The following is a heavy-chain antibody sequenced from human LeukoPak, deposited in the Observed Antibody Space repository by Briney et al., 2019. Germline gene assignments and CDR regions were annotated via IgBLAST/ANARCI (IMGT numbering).Heavy chain of an antibody. Sequence: SETLSLTCAVSGESHSRFYWSWIRQSPGRGLEWIGEINHSGSPNCNPSLKSRVTISLDTSKNQFSLRVPSVTAADTAFYFCASSLTGYSSSWFLAYWGPGTLVTVSS. J-gene: IGHJ4*02. CDR1: GESHSRFY. V-gene: IGHV4-34*01. CDR2: INHSGSP. D-gene: IGHD6-13*01. CDR3: ASSLTGYSSSWFLAY.